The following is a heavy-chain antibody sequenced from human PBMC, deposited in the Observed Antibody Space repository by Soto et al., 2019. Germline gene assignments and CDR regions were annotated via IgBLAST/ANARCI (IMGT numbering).Heavy chain of an antibody. J-gene: IGHJ5*02. CDR3: AIPTGGNYYDSPTGFDP. CDR2: FGPEDGET. V-gene: IGHV1-24*01. Sequence: ASVKVSCKVSGYTLTELSMHCARQAPGKGLEWMGGFGPEDGETIYAQKFQGRVTMTEDTSTDTAYMELSSLRSEDTAVYSCAIPTGGNYYDSPTGFDPWGQGTLVTVSS. CDR1: GYTLTELS. D-gene: IGHD3-22*01.